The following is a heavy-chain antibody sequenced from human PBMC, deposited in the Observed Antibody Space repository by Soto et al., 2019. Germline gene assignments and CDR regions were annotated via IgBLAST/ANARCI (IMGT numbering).Heavy chain of an antibody. J-gene: IGHJ5*02. CDR3: ARPSDYGDTGSWFDP. CDR2: INPSGGST. D-gene: IGHD4-17*01. Sequence: QVQLVQSGAEVKKPGASVKVSCKASGYTFTSYYMHWVRQAPGQGLEWMGIINPSGGSTSYAQKFQGRVNLTRDTSTSTVYMELSSLRSEDTAVYYCARPSDYGDTGSWFDPWGQGTLVTVSS. V-gene: IGHV1-46*01. CDR1: GYTFTSYY.